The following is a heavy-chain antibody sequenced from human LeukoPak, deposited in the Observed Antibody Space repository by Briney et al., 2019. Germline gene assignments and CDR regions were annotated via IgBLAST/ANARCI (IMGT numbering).Heavy chain of an antibody. CDR3: ARGRRLRGVTSRPIYYYYYMDV. D-gene: IGHD3-10*01. CDR1: GYTFNTFD. Sequence: ASVTLSCMASGYTFNTFDINWVRQAPGQGPEWKGWVNPDNDKTVYAPKFQGRVSISSNNSINPAYMEFSGLKSDDTAVYYCARGRRLRGVTSRPIYYYYYMDVWGGGTTVTVSS. J-gene: IGHJ6*03. CDR2: VNPDNDKT. V-gene: IGHV1-8*03.